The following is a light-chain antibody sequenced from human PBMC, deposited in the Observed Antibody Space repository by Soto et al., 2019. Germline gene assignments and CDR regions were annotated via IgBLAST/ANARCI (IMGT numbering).Light chain of an antibody. V-gene: IGLV2-14*01. Sequence: QSALTQPASVSGSPGQSIAISCTGTSSDVGGYDYVSWYQQQPDKAPKLMIYEVTKRPSGVSNRFSGSKSGNTASLTISGLQAEDEPDYYCSSHTSGSTRVFGTGTKLTVL. CDR2: EVT. J-gene: IGLJ1*01. CDR1: SSDVGGYDY. CDR3: SSHTSGSTRV.